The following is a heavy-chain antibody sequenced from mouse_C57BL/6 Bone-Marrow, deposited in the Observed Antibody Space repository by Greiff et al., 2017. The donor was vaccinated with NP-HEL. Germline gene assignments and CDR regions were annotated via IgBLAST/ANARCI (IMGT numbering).Heavy chain of an antibody. J-gene: IGHJ2*01. CDR1: GYTFTSYW. CDR2: IHPNSGST. Sequence: QVQLQQPGAELVKPGASVKLSCKASGYTFTSYWMHWVKQRPGQGLEWIGMIHPNSGSTNYNEKFKSKATLTVDKSSSTAYMQLSSLTSEDSAVYYSAREENYSGSIPPCFAYWGQGTPLTVSA. D-gene: IGHD1-1*01. CDR3: AREENYSGSIPPCFAY. V-gene: IGHV1-64*01.